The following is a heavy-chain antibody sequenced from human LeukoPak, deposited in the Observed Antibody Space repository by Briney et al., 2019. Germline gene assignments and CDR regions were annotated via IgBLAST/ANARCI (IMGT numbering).Heavy chain of an antibody. Sequence: PGRSLRLSCAASGFTFSSYGMHWIRQAPGKGLEWVAVRWYDGSNKYYADSVKGRFTISRDNSKNTLYLQMNSLRAEDTAVYYCAKDGGSSWSRYFDYWGQGTLVTVSS. CDR3: AKDGGSSWSRYFDY. CDR1: GFTFSSYG. V-gene: IGHV3-33*06. D-gene: IGHD6-13*01. CDR2: RWYDGSNK. J-gene: IGHJ4*02.